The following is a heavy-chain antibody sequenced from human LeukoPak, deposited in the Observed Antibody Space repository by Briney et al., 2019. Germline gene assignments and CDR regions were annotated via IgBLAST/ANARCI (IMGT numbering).Heavy chain of an antibody. D-gene: IGHD3-9*01. Sequence: SETLSLTCTVSGGSISSGDYYWSWIRQPPGKGLEWIGYIYYSGSTYYNPSLKSRVTISVDTSKNQFSLKLGSVTAADTAVYYCAREGYYDILIPFDIWGQGTMVTVSS. CDR1: GGSISSGDYY. CDR2: IYYSGST. CDR3: AREGYYDILIPFDI. J-gene: IGHJ3*02. V-gene: IGHV4-30-4*01.